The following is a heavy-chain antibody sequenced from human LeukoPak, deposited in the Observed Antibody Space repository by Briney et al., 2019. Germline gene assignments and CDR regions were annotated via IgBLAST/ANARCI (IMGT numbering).Heavy chain of an antibody. D-gene: IGHD2-2*01. J-gene: IGHJ4*02. V-gene: IGHV4-59*08. CDR2: IYYSGST. CDR1: GGSISSYY. CDR3: ARQPTRSTSFDY. Sequence: SETLSLTCTVSGGSISSYYWSWIRQPPGKGLEWIGYIYYSGSTYYNPSLKSRVTISVDTSKNQFSLKLSSVTAADTAVYYCARQPTRSTSFDYWGQGTLVTVSS.